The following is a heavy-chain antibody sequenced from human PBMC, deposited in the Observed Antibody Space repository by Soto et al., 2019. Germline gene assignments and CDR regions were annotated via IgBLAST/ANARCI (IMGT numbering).Heavy chain of an antibody. D-gene: IGHD2-15*01. CDR3: SREHCRGGSCYSGFDP. J-gene: IGHJ5*02. Sequence: SQTLSLTCAISGDSVSSNSAAWNWIRQSPSRGLKWLGRTYYRSKWYNDYAVSVKSRITINPDTSKNQFSLQLNSVTPEDTAEDFCSREHCRGGSCYSGFDPWGQGTLVTVSS. CDR2: TYYRSKWYN. CDR1: GDSVSSNSAA. V-gene: IGHV6-1*01.